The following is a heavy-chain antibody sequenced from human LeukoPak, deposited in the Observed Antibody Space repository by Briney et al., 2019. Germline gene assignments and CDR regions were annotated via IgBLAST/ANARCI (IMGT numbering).Heavy chain of an antibody. V-gene: IGHV4-4*07. CDR2: IYTSGST. J-gene: IGHJ4*02. CDR3: ARDTYSSGPIDY. CDR1: GGSISSYY. D-gene: IGHD6-19*01. Sequence: PSETLSLTCTVSGGSISSYYWSWIRQPAGKGLEWIGRIYTSGSTNYNPSLKSRVTMSVETPKNQFSLKLSSVTAADTAVYYCARDTYSSGPIDYWGQGTLVTVSS.